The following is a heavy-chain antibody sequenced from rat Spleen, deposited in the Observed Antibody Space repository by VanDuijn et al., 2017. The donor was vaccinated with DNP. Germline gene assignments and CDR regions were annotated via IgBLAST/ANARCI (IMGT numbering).Heavy chain of an antibody. V-gene: IGHV4-2*01. CDR3: AKGPNYGGWSDYFDY. D-gene: IGHD1-11*01. J-gene: IGHJ2*01. CDR1: GFNFNDYW. Sequence: EVKLVESGGGLVQPGRSLKLSCTASGFNFNDYWMAWVRQAPGKGLEWIGQINKDSNTINYNPSLKDKFTISRDNAQNTLYLQVSKVGSEDTAIYYCAKGPNYGGWSDYFDYWGQGVMVTVSS. CDR2: INKDSNTI.